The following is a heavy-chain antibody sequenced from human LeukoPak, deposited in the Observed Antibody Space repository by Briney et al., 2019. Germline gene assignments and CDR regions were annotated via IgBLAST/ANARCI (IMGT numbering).Heavy chain of an antibody. CDR3: ARGVRRQWLVRQDDAFDI. J-gene: IGHJ3*02. V-gene: IGHV4-34*01. CDR2: INHSGST. CDR1: GGSFSGYY. Sequence: SETLSLTCAVYGGSFSGYYWSWIRQPPGKGLEWIGEINHSGSTNYNPSLKSRVTISVDTSKSQFSLQLNSVTPEDTAVYYCARGVRRQWLVRQDDAFDIWGQGTMVTVSS. D-gene: IGHD6-19*01.